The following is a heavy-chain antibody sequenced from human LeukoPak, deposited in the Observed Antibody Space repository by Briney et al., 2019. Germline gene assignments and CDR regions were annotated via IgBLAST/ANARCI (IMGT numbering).Heavy chain of an antibody. D-gene: IGHD1-26*01. Sequence: PSETLSLTCTLSGGSISSSSYYWGWIRQPPGKGLEWIGSIYYSGSTYYNPSLKSRVTISVDTSKNQFSLKLSSVTAADTAVYYCARGPSGSYYLRSGIYYFDYWGQGALVTVSS. CDR3: ARGPSGSYYLRSGIYYFDY. CDR1: GGSISSSSYY. J-gene: IGHJ4*02. V-gene: IGHV4-39*01. CDR2: IYYSGST.